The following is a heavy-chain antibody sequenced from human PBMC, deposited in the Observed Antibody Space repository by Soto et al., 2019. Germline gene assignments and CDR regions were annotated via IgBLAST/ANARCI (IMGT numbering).Heavy chain of an antibody. CDR1: GYTFTTYY. J-gene: IGHJ4*02. V-gene: IGHV1-46*03. CDR3: ARAYNWSPFDS. Sequence: ASVKVSCKTSGYTFTTYYMHWVRQAPGQGLEWMGIINPSGGSASYAQQLQGRVTMTRDTSTSTVYMELSSLRSEDTAVYYCARAYNWSPFDSWGQGTLVTVSS. CDR2: INPSGGSA. D-gene: IGHD1-20*01.